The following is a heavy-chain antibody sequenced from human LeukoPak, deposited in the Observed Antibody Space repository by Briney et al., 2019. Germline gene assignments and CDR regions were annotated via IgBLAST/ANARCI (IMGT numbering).Heavy chain of an antibody. Sequence: GGSLRLSCVVSGFTFSSYSMNWVRQAPGKGLEWVSYISSGSSSIYYADSVKGRFTISRDNAKNSLYLQMSSLRDEDTAVYYCARDRGSGYYSYYFDYWGQGTLVTVSS. CDR2: ISSGSSSI. CDR1: GFTFSSYS. D-gene: IGHD3-22*01. CDR3: ARDRGSGYYSYYFDY. V-gene: IGHV3-48*02. J-gene: IGHJ4*02.